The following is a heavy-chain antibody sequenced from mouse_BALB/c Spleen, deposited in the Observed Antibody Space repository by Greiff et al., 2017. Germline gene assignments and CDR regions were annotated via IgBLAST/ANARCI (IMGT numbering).Heavy chain of an antibody. V-gene: IGHV5-6-4*01. CDR1: GFTFSSYT. CDR2: ISSGGSYT. CDR3: TRGANWGYFDY. D-gene: IGHD4-1*01. Sequence: EVKLVESGGGLVKPGGSLKLSCAASGFTFSSYTMSWVRQTPEKRLEWVATISSGGSYTYYPDSVKGRFTISRDNAKNTLYLQMSSLKSEDTAMYYCTRGANWGYFDYWGQGTTLTVSS. J-gene: IGHJ2*01.